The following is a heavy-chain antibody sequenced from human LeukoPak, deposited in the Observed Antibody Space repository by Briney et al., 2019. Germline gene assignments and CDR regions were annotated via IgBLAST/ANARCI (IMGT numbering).Heavy chain of an antibody. CDR3: AREGAAAAPY. V-gene: IGHV3-21*01. D-gene: IGHD6-13*01. J-gene: IGHJ4*02. Sequence: GGSLRLSRAASGFTFSSYSMNWVRQAPGKGLEWVSAISSSSSYIYYADSVKGRFTTSRDNARNSLYLQMNSLRAEDTAMYYCAREGAAAAPYWGQGTLSPSPQ. CDR1: GFTFSSYS. CDR2: ISSSSSYI.